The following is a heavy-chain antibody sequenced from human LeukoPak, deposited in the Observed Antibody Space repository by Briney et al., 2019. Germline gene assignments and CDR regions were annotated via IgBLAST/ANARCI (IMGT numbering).Heavy chain of an antibody. Sequence: PSETLSLTCAVYGGSFSGYYWSWIRQPPGKGLEWIGEINHSGSTNYNPSLKSRVTMSVDTSKNQFSLKLSSVTATDTAVYYCARATYDAGDYWGQGTLVTVSS. CDR2: INHSGST. CDR3: ARATYDAGDY. CDR1: GGSFSGYY. V-gene: IGHV4-34*01. D-gene: IGHD3-3*01. J-gene: IGHJ4*02.